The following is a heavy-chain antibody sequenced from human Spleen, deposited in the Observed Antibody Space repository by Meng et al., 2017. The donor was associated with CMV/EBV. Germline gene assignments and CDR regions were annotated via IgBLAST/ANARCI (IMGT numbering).Heavy chain of an antibody. Sequence: GSLRLSCAVYGGSFSGYYWSWIRQPPGKGLEWIGYIYYSGSTNYNPSLKSRVTISVDTSKNQFSLKLSSVTAADTAVYYCARTRTYYDFWSGYYSDFDYWGQGTLVTVSS. J-gene: IGHJ4*02. V-gene: IGHV4-59*01. CDR1: GGSFSGYY. D-gene: IGHD3-3*01. CDR3: ARTRTYYDFWSGYYSDFDY. CDR2: IYYSGST.